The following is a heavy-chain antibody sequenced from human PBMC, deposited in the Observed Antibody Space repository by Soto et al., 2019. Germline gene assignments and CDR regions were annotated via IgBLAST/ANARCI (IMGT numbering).Heavy chain of an antibody. CDR3: ARGGNPNLYYYYGMDV. D-gene: IGHD2-15*01. Sequence: GGSLRLSCAASGFTFSSYGMHWVRQAPGKGLEWVAVISYDGSNKYYADSVKGRFTISRDNSKNTLYLQMNSLRAEDTAVYYCARGGNPNLYYYYGMDVWGQGTTVTVS. CDR1: GFTFSSYG. J-gene: IGHJ6*02. CDR2: ISYDGSNK. V-gene: IGHV3-30*03.